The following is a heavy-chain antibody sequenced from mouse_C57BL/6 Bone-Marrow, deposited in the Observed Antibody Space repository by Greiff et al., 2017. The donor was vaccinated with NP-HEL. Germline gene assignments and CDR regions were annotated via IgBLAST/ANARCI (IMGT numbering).Heavy chain of an antibody. CDR3: TRLEVSPLYYYAMDY. CDR2: IDPETGGT. J-gene: IGHJ4*01. CDR1: GYTFTDSE. D-gene: IGHD1-3*01. Sequence: VQVVESGAELVRPGASVTLSCKASGYTFTDSEMHWVKQTPVHGLEWIGAIDPETGGTAYNQKFKGKAILTADKSSSTAYMELRSLTSEDSAVYYCTRLEVSPLYYYAMDYWGQGTSVTVSS. V-gene: IGHV1-15*01.